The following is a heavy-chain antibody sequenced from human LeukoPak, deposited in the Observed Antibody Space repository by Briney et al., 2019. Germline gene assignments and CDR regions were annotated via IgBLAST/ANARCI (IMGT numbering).Heavy chain of an antibody. J-gene: IGHJ4*02. V-gene: IGHV5-51*01. CDR2: IYPGDSDT. CDR3: ARCFGYFDWYPYYFDY. CDR1: GFTFTNYR. Sequence: GESLKISCTASGFTFTNYRIGWVRQMPGKGLEWMGIIYPGDSDTRYSPSFQGQVTISADKSISTAYLQWSSLKASDTAMYYCARCFGYFDWYPYYFDYWGQGTLVTVSS. D-gene: IGHD3-9*01.